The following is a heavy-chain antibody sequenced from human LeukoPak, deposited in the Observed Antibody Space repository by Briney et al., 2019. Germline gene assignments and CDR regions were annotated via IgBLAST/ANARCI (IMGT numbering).Heavy chain of an antibody. CDR1: GGTFSSYA. CDR2: IIPIFGTA. J-gene: IGHJ4*02. D-gene: IGHD3-3*01. V-gene: IGHV1-69*05. Sequence: ASVKVSCKASGGTFSSYAISWVRQAPGQGLEWMGRIIPIFGTANYAQKFQGRVTITTDESTSTAYMELNSLRSEHTAVYYCAISARYYDFWSGPYVDYWGQGTLVTVSS. CDR3: AISARYYDFWSGPYVDY.